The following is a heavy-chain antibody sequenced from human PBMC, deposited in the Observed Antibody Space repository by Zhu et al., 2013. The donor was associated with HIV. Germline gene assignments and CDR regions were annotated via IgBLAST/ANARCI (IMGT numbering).Heavy chain of an antibody. D-gene: IGHD3-10*01. J-gene: IGHJ3*02. CDR2: INAGNGNT. CDR3: ARSMVQGVIYGAFDI. Sequence: VQLVQSGAEVKKPGASVKVSCKASGYTFTSYAMHWMRQAPGQRLEWMGWINAGNGNTKYSQKFQGGVTITRDTSASTAYMELSSLRSEDTAVYYCARSMVQGVIYGAFDIWGQGTMVTVSS. CDR1: GYTFTSYA. V-gene: IGHV1-3*01.